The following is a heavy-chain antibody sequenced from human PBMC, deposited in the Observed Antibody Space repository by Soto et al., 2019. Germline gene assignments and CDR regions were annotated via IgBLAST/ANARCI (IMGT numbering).Heavy chain of an antibody. V-gene: IGHV4-61*08. CDR2: IYYSGNT. CDR3: ARIPVDTSMIYWLDP. Sequence: SETLSLTCTVSGGSVSSGDYYWSWIRQPPGKGLEWIGYIYYSGNTNYNPSLKSRVIISVDTSKNLFSLKLTSVTAADTAVYYCARIPVDTSMIYWLDPWGQGTLVTSPQ. D-gene: IGHD5-18*01. CDR1: GGSVSSGDYY. J-gene: IGHJ5*02.